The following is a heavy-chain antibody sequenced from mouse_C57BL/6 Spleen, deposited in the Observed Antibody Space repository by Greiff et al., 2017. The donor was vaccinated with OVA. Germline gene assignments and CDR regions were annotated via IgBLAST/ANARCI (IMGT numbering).Heavy chain of an antibody. CDR1: GYTFTSYW. Sequence: VQLQQSGAELVRPGSSVKLSCKASGYTFTSYWMHWVKQRPIQGLEWIGNIDPSDSETHYNQKFKDKATLTVDKSSSTAYMQLSSLTSEDSAVYYCAKGYYYGSSQYYFDYWGQGTTLTVSS. V-gene: IGHV1-52*01. CDR2: IDPSDSET. J-gene: IGHJ2*01. CDR3: AKGYYYGSSQYYFDY. D-gene: IGHD1-1*01.